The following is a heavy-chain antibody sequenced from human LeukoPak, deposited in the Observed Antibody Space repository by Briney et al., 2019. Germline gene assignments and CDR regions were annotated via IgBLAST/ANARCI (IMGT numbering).Heavy chain of an antibody. V-gene: IGHV4-4*02. CDR2: IYHSGST. Sequence: SGTLSLTCAVSGGSISSSNWWSWVRQPPGQGLEWIGEIYHSGSTNYNPSLKSRVTISVDKSKNQFSPKLSSVTAADTAVYYCASYGVAGTHFDYWGQGTLVTVSS. CDR1: GGSISSSNW. CDR3: ASYGVAGTHFDY. D-gene: IGHD6-19*01. J-gene: IGHJ4*02.